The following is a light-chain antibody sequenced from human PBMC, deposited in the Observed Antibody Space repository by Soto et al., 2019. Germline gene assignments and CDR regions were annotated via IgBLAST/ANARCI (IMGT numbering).Light chain of an antibody. Sequence: DIAMTQSPATMSAPPGKSATLSCRASQSVSIDLAWYQQTPGQAPRILIYGASSRATGIPDRFSGSGSGTDGALTISRLGTEDGSVYYCQQYGSSTLTFGQGTKVDI. CDR3: QQYGSSTLT. J-gene: IGKJ1*01. V-gene: IGKV3-20*01. CDR1: QSVSID. CDR2: GAS.